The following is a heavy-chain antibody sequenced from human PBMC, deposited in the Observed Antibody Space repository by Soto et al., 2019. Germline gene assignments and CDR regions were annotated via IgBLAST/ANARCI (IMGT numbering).Heavy chain of an antibody. CDR1: GGSISSSNW. J-gene: IGHJ6*02. CDR3: ARVSGSYYSGMDV. Sequence: QVQLQESGPGLVKPSGTLSLTCAVSGGSISSSNWWSWVRQPPGKGLEGIGAISHSGSTNDNPPPKSRVTIPVPKSKTQFPLKLSSVPAADTAVYYCARVSGSYYSGMDVWGQGIPVTVSS. CDR2: ISHSGST. V-gene: IGHV4-4*02. D-gene: IGHD1-26*01.